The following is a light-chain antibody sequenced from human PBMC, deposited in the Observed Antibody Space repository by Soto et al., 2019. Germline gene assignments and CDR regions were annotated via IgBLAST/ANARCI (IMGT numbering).Light chain of an antibody. CDR1: TSNIGSYA. V-gene: IGLV1-51*02. CDR2: END. CDR3: GTWESSLSAGRL. Sequence: QSVLTQPPSVSAAPGENVTISCSGSTSNIGSYAVSWYQQVPGTAPKVVIFENDKRPSGIPDRFSGSKSGTSATLGITGLQTGDEAYYYCGTWESSLSAGRLFGGGTKLTVL. J-gene: IGLJ2*01.